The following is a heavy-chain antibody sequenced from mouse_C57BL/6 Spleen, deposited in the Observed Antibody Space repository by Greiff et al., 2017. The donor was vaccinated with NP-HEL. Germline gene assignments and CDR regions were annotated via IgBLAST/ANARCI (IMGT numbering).Heavy chain of an antibody. D-gene: IGHD3-1*01. CDR2: IYPRSGNT. Sequence: QVQLKESGAELARPGASVKLSCKASGYTFTSYGISWVKQRPGQGLEWIGEIYPRSGNTYYNEKFKGKATLTADKSSSTAYMELRSLTSENSAVYVCARQLKHRGYYMDYWGQGTSVTVSS. CDR3: ARQLKHRGYYMDY. V-gene: IGHV1-81*01. J-gene: IGHJ4*01. CDR1: GYTFTSYG.